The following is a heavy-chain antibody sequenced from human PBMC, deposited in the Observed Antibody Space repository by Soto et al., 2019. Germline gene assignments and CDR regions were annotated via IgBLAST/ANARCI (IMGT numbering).Heavy chain of an antibody. Sequence: ASVKVSCKASGYTFTCYYMHWVRQAPGQALEWMGWITPFNGNTNYAQKFQDRVTITRDRSMSTAYMELSSLRSEDTAMYYCATDSSGDAFDIGGQGTMVTVSS. CDR1: GYTFTCYY. D-gene: IGHD6-25*01. CDR3: ATDSSGDAFDI. J-gene: IGHJ3*02. CDR2: ITPFNGNT. V-gene: IGHV1-45*02.